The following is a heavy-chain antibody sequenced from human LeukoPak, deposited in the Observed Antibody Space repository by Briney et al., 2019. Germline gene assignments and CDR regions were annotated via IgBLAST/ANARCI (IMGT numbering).Heavy chain of an antibody. V-gene: IGHV3-23*01. Sequence: GGSLRLSCAASGFTFSSYAMTWVRQAPGKGLEWVSAITGSGDSAYYSDSVKGRFTISRDQSKSTVYLQMTSLRAEDTAVYYCASELAHCVGDCLKNWGQGTQVTVSS. CDR2: ITGSGDSA. D-gene: IGHD2-21*02. CDR3: ASELAHCVGDCLKN. CDR1: GFTFSSYA. J-gene: IGHJ4*02.